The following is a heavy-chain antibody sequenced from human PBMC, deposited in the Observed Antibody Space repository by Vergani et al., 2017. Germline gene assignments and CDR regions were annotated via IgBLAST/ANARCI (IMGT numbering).Heavy chain of an antibody. V-gene: IGHV5-51*01. CDR2: IYPGDSDT. CDR1: GYSFTSYW. J-gene: IGHJ3*02. Sequence: EVQLVQSGAEVKKPGESLKISCKGSGYSFTSYWIGWARQMPGKGLEWMGIIYPGDSDTRYSPSFQGQVTISADKSISTAYLQWSSLKASDTAMYYCAGSGVVVPAAIGAFDIWGQGTMVTVSS. D-gene: IGHD2-2*01. CDR3: AGSGVVVPAAIGAFDI.